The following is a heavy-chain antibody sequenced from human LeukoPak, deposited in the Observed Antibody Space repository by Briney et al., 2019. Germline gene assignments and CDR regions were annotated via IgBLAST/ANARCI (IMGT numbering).Heavy chain of an antibody. J-gene: IGHJ5*02. D-gene: IGHD2-15*01. CDR3: ARHPRGRRWFDP. Sequence: SETLSLTCAVYGGSFSGYYWSWIRQPPGKGLEWIGSIYYSGSTYYNPSLKSRVTISVDTSKNQFSLKLSSVTAADTAVYYCARHPRGRRWFDPWGQGTLVTVSS. V-gene: IGHV4-34*01. CDR2: IYYSGST. CDR1: GGSFSGYY.